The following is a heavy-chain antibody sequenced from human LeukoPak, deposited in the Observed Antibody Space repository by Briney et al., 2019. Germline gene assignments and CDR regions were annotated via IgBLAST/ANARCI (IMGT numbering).Heavy chain of an antibody. D-gene: IGHD6-19*01. CDR1: GFNFSSYA. J-gene: IGHJ4*02. V-gene: IGHV3-23*01. CDR3: AKNLGASIAVQFAGY. Sequence: GGSLRLSCAASGFNFSSYAMSGVRQAPGKGLEWVSAISGSGGSTYYTDTVKGRFTISRDNSKNTLYLQMNSLRAEDTAVYYCAKNLGASIAVQFAGYWGQGTLVTVSS. CDR2: ISGSGGST.